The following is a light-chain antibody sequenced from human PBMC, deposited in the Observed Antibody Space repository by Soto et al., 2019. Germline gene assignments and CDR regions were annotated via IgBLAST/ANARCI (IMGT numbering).Light chain of an antibody. J-gene: IGKJ2*01. V-gene: IGKV1-8*01. CDR1: QGISSY. CDR3: QKYYSYPH. CDR2: AAS. Sequence: AIRMTQSPSSLSASTGDRVTITCRASQGISSYLAWYQQKPGKAPKLLIYAASTLQSGVPSRFSGSGSGTDFTLTIRCLQSEDFATYYCQKYYSYPHFGQGTKLEIK.